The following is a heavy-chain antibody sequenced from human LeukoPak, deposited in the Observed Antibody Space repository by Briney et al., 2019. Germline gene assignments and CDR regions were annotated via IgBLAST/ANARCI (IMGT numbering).Heavy chain of an antibody. Sequence: PSETLSLTCTVSGGSISSYYWSWIRQPAGKGLEWIGRIYTSGSTNYNPSLKSRVTMSVDTSKNQFSLKLSSVTAADTAEYYCARGGGSWYYDSSGHDAFDIWGQGTMVTVSS. CDR1: GGSISSYY. CDR2: IYTSGST. D-gene: IGHD3-22*01. J-gene: IGHJ3*02. CDR3: ARGGGSWYYDSSGHDAFDI. V-gene: IGHV4-4*07.